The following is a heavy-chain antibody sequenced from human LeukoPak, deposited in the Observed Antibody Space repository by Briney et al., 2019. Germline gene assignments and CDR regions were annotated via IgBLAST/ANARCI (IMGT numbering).Heavy chain of an antibody. CDR3: ARGDSSGWYSGSFDY. D-gene: IGHD6-19*01. V-gene: IGHV1-69*04. CDR1: GYTFTSYG. J-gene: IGHJ4*02. CDR2: IIPILGIA. Sequence: SVKDSCKASGYTFTSYGISWVRQAPGQGLEWMGRIIPILGIANYAQKFQGRVTITADKSTSTAYMELSSLRSEDTAVYYCARGDSSGWYSGSFDYWGQGTLVTVPS.